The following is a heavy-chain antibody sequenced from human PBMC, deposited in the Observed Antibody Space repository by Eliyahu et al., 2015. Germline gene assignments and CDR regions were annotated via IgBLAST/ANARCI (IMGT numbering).Heavy chain of an antibody. D-gene: IGHD2-15*01. Sequence: EVQLVESGGGLVQPGGSLRLSCAASGFTXSSNHMGWVRQAPGKGLEWVSVIYSGGSTYYTDSVKGRFTNSRDNSKNTLYLQMNSLRAEDTAVYYCARGYCSGGSCYPNWFDPWGQGTLVTVSS. CDR1: GFTXSSNH. CDR3: ARGYCSGGSCYPNWFDP. CDR2: IYSGGST. J-gene: IGHJ5*02. V-gene: IGHV3-66*01.